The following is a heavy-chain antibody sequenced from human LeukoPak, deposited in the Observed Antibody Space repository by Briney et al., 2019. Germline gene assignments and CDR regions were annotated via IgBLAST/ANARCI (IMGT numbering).Heavy chain of an antibody. CDR3: AKGAPRVDTAMCDY. V-gene: IGHV3-23*01. CDR1: GFTFSSYA. CDR2: ISGSVGST. J-gene: IGHJ4*02. Sequence: GGSLTLSCAPSGFTFSSYAMSWVRQAPGQGLEWVSAISGSVGSTYYAYSVKVRFTISRDNSKNTLYLQMNSLRAEDTAVYYCAKGAPRVDTAMCDYWGQGTLVTVSA. D-gene: IGHD5-18*01.